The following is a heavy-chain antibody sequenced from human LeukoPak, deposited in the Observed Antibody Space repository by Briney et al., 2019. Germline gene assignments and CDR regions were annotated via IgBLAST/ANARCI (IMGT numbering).Heavy chain of an antibody. CDR1: DGSISSGGYY. D-gene: IGHD3-22*01. V-gene: IGHV4-31*03. J-gene: IGHJ3*02. Sequence: SETLSLTCTVPDGSISSGGYYWSWIRQHPGKGLEWIGYIYYSGSTYYNPSLKSRVTISVDTSKNQFSLKLSSVTAADTAVYYCARWALLWTTMIAGAFDIWGQGTMVTVSS. CDR2: IYYSGST. CDR3: ARWALLWTTMIAGAFDI.